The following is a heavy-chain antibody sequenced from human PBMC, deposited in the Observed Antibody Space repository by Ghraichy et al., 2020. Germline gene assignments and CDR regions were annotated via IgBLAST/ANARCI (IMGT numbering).Heavy chain of an antibody. CDR1: GGFMNTFY. V-gene: IGHV4-59*01. CDR2: VFYRGNT. D-gene: IGHD3-16*01. J-gene: IGHJ2*01. CDR3: ARGERYFDV. Sequence: SETLSLTCSVSGGFMNTFYWSWLRQSPGKGLEWIGNVFYRGNTNYNPSLKSRVTIFIDTSKNQFFLNLTSVTAADTAVYYCARGERYFDVWGRGPIVSVSS.